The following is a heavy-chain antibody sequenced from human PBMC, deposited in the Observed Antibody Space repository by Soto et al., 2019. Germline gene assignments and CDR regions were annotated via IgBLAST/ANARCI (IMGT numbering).Heavy chain of an antibody. D-gene: IGHD1-26*01. Sequence: PSETLSLTCTVSGGSISSYYWSWIRQPPGKGLEWIGYIYYSGSTNHNPSLKSRVTISVDTSKNQFSLKLSSVTAADTAVYYCARRVVGATTWFDPWGQGTLVTVSS. CDR1: GGSISSYY. CDR3: ARRVVGATTWFDP. CDR2: IYYSGST. J-gene: IGHJ5*02. V-gene: IGHV4-59*08.